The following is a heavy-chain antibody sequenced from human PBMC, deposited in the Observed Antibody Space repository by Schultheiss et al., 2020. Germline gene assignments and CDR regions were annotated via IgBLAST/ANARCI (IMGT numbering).Heavy chain of an antibody. CDR2: ISSSSSYI. CDR3: ARVDSSGYHVNAFDI. Sequence: GGSLRLSCAASGFTFSSYGMNWVRQAPGKGLEWVSSISSSSSYIYYADSVKGRFTISRDNAKNSLYLQMNSLRAEDTAVYYCARVDSSGYHVNAFDIWGQGTMVTVSS. J-gene: IGHJ3*02. D-gene: IGHD3-22*01. V-gene: IGHV3-21*01. CDR1: GFTFSSYG.